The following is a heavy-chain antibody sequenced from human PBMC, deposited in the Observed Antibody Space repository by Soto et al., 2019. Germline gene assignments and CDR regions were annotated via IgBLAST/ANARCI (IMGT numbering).Heavy chain of an antibody. CDR3: ARDLVPYSAIVVVVAATPSRGDDAFDI. D-gene: IGHD2-15*01. V-gene: IGHV3-48*01. J-gene: IGHJ3*02. Sequence: GGSLRLSCAASGFTFSSYSMNWVRQAPGKGLEWVSYISSSSSTIYYADSVKGRFTISGDNAKNSLYLQMNSLRAEDTAVYYCARDLVPYSAIVVVVAATPSRGDDAFDIWGQGTMVTVSS. CDR2: ISSSSSTI. CDR1: GFTFSSYS.